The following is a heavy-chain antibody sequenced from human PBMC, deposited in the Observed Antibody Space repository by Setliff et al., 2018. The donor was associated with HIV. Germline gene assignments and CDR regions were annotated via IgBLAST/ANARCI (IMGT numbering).Heavy chain of an antibody. CDR3: VRLADAFDI. D-gene: IGHD6-19*01. CDR2: VHHRGGT. Sequence: LSLTCSVSGGSISDTSYYWAWIRQPPGKGLEWIGGVHHRGGTYSDPSLKSRVTISVDTSKNQFSLKLSSVTAADTAVYYCVRLADAFDIWGQGTMVTVSS. J-gene: IGHJ3*02. CDR1: GGSISDTSYY. V-gene: IGHV4-39*01.